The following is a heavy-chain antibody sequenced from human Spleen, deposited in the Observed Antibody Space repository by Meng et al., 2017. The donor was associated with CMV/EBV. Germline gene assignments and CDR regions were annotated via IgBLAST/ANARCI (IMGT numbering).Heavy chain of an antibody. J-gene: IGHJ4*02. V-gene: IGHV4-59*01. CDR2: ISYSGST. D-gene: IGHD1-20*01. CDR3: ARTHNNWNPWPFDY. CDR1: GGSSSSYY. Sequence: SETLSLTCTVSGGSSSSYYWSWIRQPPGKGLEWIGYISYSGSTNYNPSLKSRVTISVDTSKNQFSLKLTSVTAADTAVYFCARTHNNWNPWPFDYWGQGTLVTVSS.